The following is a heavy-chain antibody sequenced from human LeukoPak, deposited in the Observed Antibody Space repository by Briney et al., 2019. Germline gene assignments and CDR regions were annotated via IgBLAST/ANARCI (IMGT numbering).Heavy chain of an antibody. D-gene: IGHD2-2*01. Sequence: SGGSLRLSCAASGFTVSSNYMSWVRQAPGKGLEWVSIIYRGDNTYYADSVKGRLTISRDNSKNTLYFQMNSLRAEDTAVYYCARQYCSSTSCNGAFDIWGQGTMVTVSS. J-gene: IGHJ3*02. CDR1: GFTVSSNY. CDR3: ARQYCSSTSCNGAFDI. V-gene: IGHV3-53*01. CDR2: IYRGDNT.